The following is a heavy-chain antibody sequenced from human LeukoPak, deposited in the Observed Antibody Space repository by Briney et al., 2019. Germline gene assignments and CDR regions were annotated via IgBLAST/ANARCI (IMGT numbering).Heavy chain of an antibody. CDR3: ARAATVVTRGGWWFDP. V-gene: IGHV1-46*01. CDR2: INPSGGST. D-gene: IGHD4-23*01. J-gene: IGHJ5*02. CDR1: GYTFTSYY. Sequence: ASVKVSCKASGYTFTSYYMHWVRQAPGQGLEWMGIINPSGGSTSYAQKFQGSVTMTRDTSTSTVYMELSSLRSEDTAVYYCARAATVVTRGGWWFDPWGQGTLVTVSS.